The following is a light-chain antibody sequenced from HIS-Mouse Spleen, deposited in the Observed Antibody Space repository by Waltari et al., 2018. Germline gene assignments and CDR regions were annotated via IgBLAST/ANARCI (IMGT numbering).Light chain of an antibody. CDR1: QSISSW. Sequence: DIQMTQSPSTLSASVVDRVTITCRASQSISSWLAWYQQKPGKAPKLLIYKASSLESGVPSRFGGSGSGTECTLTVSSLQPDDFATYYCQQYNSWWTFGQGTKVEIK. J-gene: IGKJ1*01. CDR2: KAS. V-gene: IGKV1-5*03. CDR3: QQYNSWWT.